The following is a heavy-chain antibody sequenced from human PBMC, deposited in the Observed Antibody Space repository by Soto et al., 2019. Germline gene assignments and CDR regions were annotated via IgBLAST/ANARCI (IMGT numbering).Heavy chain of an antibody. D-gene: IGHD3-3*01. CDR3: ESGEDFGVAHDL. J-gene: IGHJ5*02. CDR1: GFTFRNYW. V-gene: IGHV3-74*01. Sequence: EVQLVESGGGLVQPGGSLRLSCAVSGFTFRNYWMHWVRQGPGKGLVWVSRINSDGSSTSYADSVKGRFTISRDNAKNTLYLHMNSLRAEDTAVYFCESGEDFGVAHDLWGQGTLVTVSS. CDR2: INSDGSST.